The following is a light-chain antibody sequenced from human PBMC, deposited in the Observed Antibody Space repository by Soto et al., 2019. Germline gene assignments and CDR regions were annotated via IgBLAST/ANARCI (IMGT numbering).Light chain of an antibody. V-gene: IGKV3D-15*01. CDR3: QQYNNWPFS. Sequence: EIVLTQSPATLSVSPGERVTLSCRASQSVDISLAWYQQKPGQAPRLLIYGASSRATGIPDRFSGSGSGTDFTLTISGLQSEDSAVYFCQQYNNWPFSFGQGTRLEIK. CDR1: QSVDIS. CDR2: GAS. J-gene: IGKJ5*01.